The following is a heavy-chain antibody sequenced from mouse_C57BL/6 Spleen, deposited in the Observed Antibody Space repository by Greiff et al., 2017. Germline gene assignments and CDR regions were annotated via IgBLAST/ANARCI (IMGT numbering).Heavy chain of an antibody. J-gene: IGHJ3*01. CDR3: TASNPFAY. CDR2: IDPETGGT. CDR1: GYTFTDYE. D-gene: IGHD2-5*01. Sequence: QVQLKQSGAELVRPGASVTLSCKASGYTFTDYEMHWVKQTPVHGLEWIGAIDPETGGTAYNQKFKGKAILTADKSSSTAYMELRSLTSEDSAVYYCTASNPFAYWGQGTLVTVSA. V-gene: IGHV1-15*01.